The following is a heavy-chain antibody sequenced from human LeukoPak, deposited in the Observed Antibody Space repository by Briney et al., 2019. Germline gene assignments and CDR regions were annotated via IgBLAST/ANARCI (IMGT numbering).Heavy chain of an antibody. D-gene: IGHD2-2*01. V-gene: IGHV1-2*02. CDR1: GYTFTGYY. CDR2: INPNSGGT. CDR3: ARSAKRYCSSTSCYFFY. J-gene: IGHJ4*02. Sequence: ASVTVSFKASGYTFTGYYMHWVRQAPGQGLEWMGWINPNSGGTNYAQKFQGRVTMTRDTSISTAYMELSRLRPDDTAVYYCARSAKRYCSSTSCYFFYWGQGTLVTVSS.